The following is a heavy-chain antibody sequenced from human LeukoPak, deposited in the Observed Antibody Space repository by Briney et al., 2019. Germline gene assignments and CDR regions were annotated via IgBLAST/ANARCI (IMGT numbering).Heavy chain of an antibody. V-gene: IGHV3-73*01. CDR1: GFTFSGST. CDR3: TTVKTTMV. CDR2: IRSKTYSYAT. Sequence: GGSLRLSCAASGFTFSGSTMHWVRQAPGKGLEWVGRIRSKTYSYATAYAASVGGSFSICREDSKDTAYLQMNSLKTEDTAVYYCTTVKTTMVWGQGSLVTVSS. D-gene: IGHD5-18*01. J-gene: IGHJ4*02.